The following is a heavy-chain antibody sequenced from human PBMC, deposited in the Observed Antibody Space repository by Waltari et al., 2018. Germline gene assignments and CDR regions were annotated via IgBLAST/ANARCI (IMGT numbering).Heavy chain of an antibody. CDR3: AREDCSGGSCLGFDY. Sequence: QVQLQESGPGLVKPSETLSLTCTVSGGSISSYYWSWIRQPPGKGLEWIGYIYYSGSTNYTPPLKSRVTISVDTSKNQFSLKLSSVTAADTAVYYCAREDCSGGSCLGFDYWGQGTLVTVSS. V-gene: IGHV4-59*01. D-gene: IGHD2-15*01. CDR1: GGSISSYY. J-gene: IGHJ4*02. CDR2: IYYSGST.